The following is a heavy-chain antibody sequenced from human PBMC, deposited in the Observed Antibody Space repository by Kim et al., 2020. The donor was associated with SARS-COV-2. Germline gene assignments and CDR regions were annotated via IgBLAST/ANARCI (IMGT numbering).Heavy chain of an antibody. V-gene: IGHV1-18*01. CDR2: ISSYNGNT. CDR3: AKHTPRYDLDY. CDR1: GYTFTNYG. Sequence: ASVKVSCKASGYTFTNYGISWVRQAPGQGLEWMGWISSYNGNTNYAQKFQGRVTMTTDTSTSTAYMELRSLRSDDTAVYYCAKHTPRYDLDYWGQGTLVTVSS. J-gene: IGHJ4*02. D-gene: IGHD3-3*01.